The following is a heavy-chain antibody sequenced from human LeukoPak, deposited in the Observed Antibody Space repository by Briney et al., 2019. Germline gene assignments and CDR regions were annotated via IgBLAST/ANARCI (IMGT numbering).Heavy chain of an antibody. CDR1: GFTFSSYS. CDR3: AHTGGADAFDI. CDR2: ISSSSSYI. D-gene: IGHD3-10*01. J-gene: IGHJ3*02. V-gene: IGHV3-21*01. Sequence: GGSLRLSCAAPGFTFSSYSMNWVRQAPGKGLEWVSSISSSSSYIYYADSVKGRFTISRDNAKNSLYLQMNSLRAEGTAVYYCAHTGGADAFDIWGQGTMVTVSS.